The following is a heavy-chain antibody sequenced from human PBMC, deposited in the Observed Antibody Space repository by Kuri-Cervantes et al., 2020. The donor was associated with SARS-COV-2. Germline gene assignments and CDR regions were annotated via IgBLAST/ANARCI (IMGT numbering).Heavy chain of an antibody. Sequence: GESLKISCAASGFTFSSYAMHWVRQAPGKGLEWVAVISYDGSNKYYADSVKGRFTISRDNSKNTLYLQMNSLRAEDTAVYYCARSPPLEYFDLWGRGTLVTVSS. CDR2: ISYDGSNK. CDR3: ARSPPLEYFDL. CDR1: GFTFSSYA. D-gene: IGHD1-1*01. V-gene: IGHV3-30-3*01. J-gene: IGHJ2*01.